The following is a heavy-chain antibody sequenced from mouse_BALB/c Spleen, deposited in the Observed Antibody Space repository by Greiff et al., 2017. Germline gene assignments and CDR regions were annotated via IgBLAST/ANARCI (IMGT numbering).Heavy chain of an antibody. D-gene: IGHD2-1*01. CDR3: ARRGVYYGNYDY. V-gene: IGHV1S29*02. CDR1: GYTFTDYN. Sequence: EVQLQQSGPELVKPGASVKISCKASGYTFTDYNMHWVKQSHGKSLEWIGYIYPYNGGTGYNQKFKSKATLTVDNSSSTAYMELRSLTSEDSAVYYCARRGVYYGNYDYWGQGTTLTVSS. J-gene: IGHJ2*01. CDR2: IYPYNGGT.